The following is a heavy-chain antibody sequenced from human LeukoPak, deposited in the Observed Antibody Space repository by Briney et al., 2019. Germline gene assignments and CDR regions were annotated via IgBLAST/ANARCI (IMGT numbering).Heavy chain of an antibody. CDR2: IYYSGST. CDR3: ARFSEIATIEYFDY. J-gene: IGHJ4*02. D-gene: IGHD5-24*01. CDR1: GGSISSYY. Sequence: SETLSLTCTDSGGSISSYYWKWIRQPPGKELEWIGYIYYSGSTNYNPSLKSRVTMSVDTSKNQFSLKLSSVTAADTAVYYCARFSEIATIEYFDYWGQRTLVTVSS. V-gene: IGHV4-59*01.